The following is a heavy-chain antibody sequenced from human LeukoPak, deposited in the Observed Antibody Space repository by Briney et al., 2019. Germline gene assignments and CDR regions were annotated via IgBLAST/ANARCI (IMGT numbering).Heavy chain of an antibody. CDR2: MYSRGDT. CDR3: ARDAPQVPAAGVLVS. V-gene: IGHV3-53*01. CDR1: GFTVRDNY. J-gene: IGHJ5*02. Sequence: GGSLRLSCAASGFTVRDNYMSWVRQAPGKGLEWVSVMYSRGDTYYADSVKGRFTFSRDISKNTLYLQMNGLRTEDTAMYYCARDAPQVPAAGVLVSWGQGTLVTVSS. D-gene: IGHD6-13*01.